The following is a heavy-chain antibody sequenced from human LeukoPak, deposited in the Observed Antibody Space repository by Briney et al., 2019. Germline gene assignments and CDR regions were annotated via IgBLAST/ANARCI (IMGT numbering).Heavy chain of an antibody. CDR1: GGTFSSYA. V-gene: IGHV1-69*13. D-gene: IGHD2-15*01. CDR3: ARGYGYCSGGSCYSEYFQH. Sequence: ASVKVSCTASGGTFSSYAISWVRQAPGQGLEWMGGIIPIFGTANYAQKFQGRVTITADESTSTAYMELSSLRSEDTAVYYCARGYGYCSGGSCYSEYFQHWGQGTLVTVSS. J-gene: IGHJ1*01. CDR2: IIPIFGTA.